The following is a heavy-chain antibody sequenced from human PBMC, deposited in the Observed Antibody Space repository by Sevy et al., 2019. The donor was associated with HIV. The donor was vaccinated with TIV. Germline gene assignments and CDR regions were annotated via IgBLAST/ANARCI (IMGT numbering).Heavy chain of an antibody. CDR3: ATLYNWNDGFDS. V-gene: IGHV3-23*01. D-gene: IGHD1-1*01. Sequence: GSLRLSCAASGFTFSSYAMSWVRQAPGKGLEWVSAISGSGGSTYYADSVKGRFTISRDNSKNTLYLQMNSLRAEDTAVYYCATLYNWNDGFDSWGQGTLVTVSS. CDR2: ISGSGGST. CDR1: GFTFSSYA. J-gene: IGHJ5*01.